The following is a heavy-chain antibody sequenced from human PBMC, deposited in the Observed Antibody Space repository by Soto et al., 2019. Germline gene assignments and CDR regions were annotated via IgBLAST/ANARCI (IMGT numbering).Heavy chain of an antibody. J-gene: IGHJ4*02. CDR3: AREQPLGGYDGVLVY. CDR1: GFTFSSYA. Sequence: QVQLVESGGGVVQPGRSLRLSCEASGFTFSSYAMHWVRQAPGKGLEWVAVISYDGSNKYYADSVKGRFTISRDNSKNTLYLRMNSLRAEDTAVYYCAREQPLGGYDGVLVYWGQGTLVTVSS. V-gene: IGHV3-30-3*01. D-gene: IGHD5-12*01. CDR2: ISYDGSNK.